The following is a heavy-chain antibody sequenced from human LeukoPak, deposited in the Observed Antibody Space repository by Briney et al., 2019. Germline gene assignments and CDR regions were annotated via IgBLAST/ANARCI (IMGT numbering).Heavy chain of an antibody. J-gene: IGHJ3*02. CDR3: AKEIDTLGTNAFDI. CDR2: INEDGGKT. CDR1: GFSFDDYP. D-gene: IGHD2-15*01. Sequence: GGSLRLSCAASGFSFDDYPMHWVRQASGKGLEWVSLINEDGGKTFYADSVRGRFTISRDNSKNSLYLQMNSLRSEDSALYYCAKEIDTLGTNAFDIWGQGTIVTVSS. V-gene: IGHV3-43*02.